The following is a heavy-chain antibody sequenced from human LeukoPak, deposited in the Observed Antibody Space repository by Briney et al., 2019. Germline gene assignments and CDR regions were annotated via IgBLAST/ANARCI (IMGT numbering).Heavy chain of an antibody. CDR1: NGSVGSYY. J-gene: IGHJ4*02. CDR2: IYYSGST. D-gene: IGHD3-16*01. CDR3: ARYYDRTGFDY. Sequence: SETLSLTCTVSNGSVGSYYWSWVRQSPGKGLEWIGYIYYSGSTNYNPSLKSRVTISIHTSRNQFSLMLSSVTAADTAMYYCARYYDRTGFDYWGQGTLVTVSS. V-gene: IGHV4-59*08.